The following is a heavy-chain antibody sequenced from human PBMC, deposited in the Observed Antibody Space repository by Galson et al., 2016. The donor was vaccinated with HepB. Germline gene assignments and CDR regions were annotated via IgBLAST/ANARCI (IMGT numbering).Heavy chain of an antibody. CDR2: ISGRGDIT. CDR1: GFSFTSYT. Sequence: SLRLSCAASGFSFTSYTMTWVRQAPGKGLEWVSAISGRGDITHYADSVKGRFTISRDNSRGTLYLQMNTLRAEDTAVYSCAKYGPSGWHIYDYYYYAMDVWGHGTTVPVSS. J-gene: IGHJ6*02. V-gene: IGHV3-23*01. CDR3: AKYGPSGWHIYDYYYYAMDV. D-gene: IGHD6-19*01.